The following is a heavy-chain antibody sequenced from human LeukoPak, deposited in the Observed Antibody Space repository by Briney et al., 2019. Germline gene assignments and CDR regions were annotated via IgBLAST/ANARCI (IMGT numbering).Heavy chain of an antibody. CDR2: IKQDGSEK. V-gene: IGHV3-7*01. Sequence: PGGSLRLSCAASGFSFGSYWMNWVRRAPGKGLEWVANIKQDGSEKYYIDSVKGRFTISRDNAKNSVYLQMNRLRAEDTAVYYCARVRREMKRSLGRTTEYSYHYYMDVWGKGTTVTVSS. D-gene: IGHD1/OR15-1a*01. CDR1: GFSFGSYW. J-gene: IGHJ6*03. CDR3: ARVRREMKRSLGRTTEYSYHYYMDV.